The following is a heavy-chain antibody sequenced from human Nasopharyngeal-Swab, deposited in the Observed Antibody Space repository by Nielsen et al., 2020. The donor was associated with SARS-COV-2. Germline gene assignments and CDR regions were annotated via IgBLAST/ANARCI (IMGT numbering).Heavy chain of an antibody. V-gene: IGHV3-74*01. CDR1: GFTFSSYW. D-gene: IGHD6-13*01. J-gene: IGHJ6*02. Sequence: GEALKISCAASGFTFSSYWMHWVRQAPGKGLGWVSRINSDGSSTSYADSVKGRFTISRDNAKNTLYLQMNSLRAEDTAVYYCARDGVLYYYGMDVWGQGTTVTVSS. CDR3: ARDGVLYYYGMDV. CDR2: INSDGSST.